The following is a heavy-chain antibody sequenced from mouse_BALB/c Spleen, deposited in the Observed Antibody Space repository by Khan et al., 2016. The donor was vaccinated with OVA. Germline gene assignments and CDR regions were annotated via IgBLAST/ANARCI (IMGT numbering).Heavy chain of an antibody. CDR2: ISYSGST. V-gene: IGHV3-2*02. Sequence: VQLKQSGPGLVKPSQSLSLTCTVTGYSITSDYAWNWIRQFPGNKLEWMGYISYSGSTSYNPSLKSRISITRDTSKNQFFLQLNSVTTEDTATYYCARRGDGYYGAMDYWGQGTSGTVSS. D-gene: IGHD2-3*01. CDR1: GYSITSDYA. J-gene: IGHJ4*01. CDR3: ARRGDGYYGAMDY.